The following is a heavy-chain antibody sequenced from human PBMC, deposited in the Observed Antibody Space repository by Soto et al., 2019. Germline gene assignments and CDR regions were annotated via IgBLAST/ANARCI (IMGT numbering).Heavy chain of an antibody. CDR1: GGTFSSYA. CDR2: IIPIFGTA. D-gene: IGHD6-13*01. Sequence: QVQLVQSGAEVKKPGSSVKVSCKASGGTFSSYAISWVRQAPGQGLEWMGGIIPIFGTANYAQKFQGRVTITADKSTSTAYMELSSLRSEDTAVYYCARDREGSSSSYASLQYYFDYWGQGTLVTVSS. CDR3: ARDREGSSSSYASLQYYFDY. J-gene: IGHJ4*02. V-gene: IGHV1-69*06.